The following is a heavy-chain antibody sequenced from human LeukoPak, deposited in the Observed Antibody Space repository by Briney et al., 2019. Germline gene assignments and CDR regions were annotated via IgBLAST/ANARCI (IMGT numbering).Heavy chain of an antibody. CDR1: GYTFTSYG. Sequence: ASVKVSCKASGYTFTSYGISWVRQAPGQGLEWMGWISAYNGNTNYAQKLQGRVTMTTDTSTSTAYMELRSLRSEDTAVYYCATSGRGSSGSYFPYYYYGMDVWGKGTTVTVSS. CDR3: ATSGRGSSGSYFPYYYYGMDV. D-gene: IGHD3-10*01. J-gene: IGHJ6*04. V-gene: IGHV1-18*01. CDR2: ISAYNGNT.